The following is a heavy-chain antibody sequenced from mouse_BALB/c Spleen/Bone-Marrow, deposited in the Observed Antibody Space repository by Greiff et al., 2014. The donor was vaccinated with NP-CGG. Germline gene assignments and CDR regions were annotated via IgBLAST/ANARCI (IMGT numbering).Heavy chain of an antibody. J-gene: IGHJ3*01. CDR1: GYTFTSYW. D-gene: IGHD1-1*02. V-gene: IGHV1-69*02. Sequence: QVQLQQSGTDLVRPGASVKLSCKASGYTFTSYWINWVKQRPGQGLEWIGNIYPSDSYTNYNQKFKDKATLTVDKSSSTAYMHLSSLTSEDSAVYYCTRDDGGLAYWGQGTLVTVSA. CDR3: TRDDGGLAY. CDR2: IYPSDSYT.